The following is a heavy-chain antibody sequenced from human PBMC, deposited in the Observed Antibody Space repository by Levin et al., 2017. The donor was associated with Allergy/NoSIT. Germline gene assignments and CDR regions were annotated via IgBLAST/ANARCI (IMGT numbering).Heavy chain of an antibody. CDR1: GGSISSSSYY. D-gene: IGHD6-13*01. J-gene: IGHJ6*03. Sequence: SQTLSLTCTVSGGSISSSSYYWGWIRQPPGKGLEWIGSIYYSGSTYYNPSLKSRVTISVDTSKNQFSLKLSSVTAADTAVYYCARRKGYSSSWFPDYYYYYYMDGWGKGTTVTVSS. CDR3: ARRKGYSSSWFPDYYYYYYMDG. CDR2: IYYSGST. V-gene: IGHV4-39*01.